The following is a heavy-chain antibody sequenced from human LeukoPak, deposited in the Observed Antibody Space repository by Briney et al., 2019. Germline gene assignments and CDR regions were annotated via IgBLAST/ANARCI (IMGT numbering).Heavy chain of an antibody. V-gene: IGHV4-34*01. CDR1: GGSFSGYY. CDR3: ARVEYSSGWYFDY. J-gene: IGHJ4*02. CDR2: INHSGST. D-gene: IGHD6-19*01. Sequence: TSETLSLTCAVYGGSFSGYYWSWIRQPPGKGLEWIGEINHSGSTNYNPSLKSRVTISVDTSKNQFSLKLSSVTAADTAVYYCARVEYSSGWYFDYWGRGTLVTVSS.